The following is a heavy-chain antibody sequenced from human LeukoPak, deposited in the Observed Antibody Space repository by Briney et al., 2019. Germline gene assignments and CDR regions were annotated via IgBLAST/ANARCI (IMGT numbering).Heavy chain of an antibody. J-gene: IGHJ4*02. V-gene: IGHV4-4*07. Sequence: PSETLSLTCTVSGGSISSYYWSWIRQPAGKGLELIGRIYTSGSTNYNPSLKSRVTMSVDTSKNQFSLKLSSVTAADTAVYYCARGPGIYSSSWYDYWGQGTLVTVSS. CDR1: GGSISSYY. CDR2: IYTSGST. D-gene: IGHD6-13*01. CDR3: ARGPGIYSSSWYDY.